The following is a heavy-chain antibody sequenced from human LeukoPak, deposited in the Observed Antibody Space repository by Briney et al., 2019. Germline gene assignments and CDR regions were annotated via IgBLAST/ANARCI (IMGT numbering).Heavy chain of an antibody. J-gene: IGHJ4*02. D-gene: IGHD3-10*01. CDR2: IYYSGST. CDR3: ARDGLLWLGELLSGYYFDY. CDR1: GGSISSSSYY. V-gene: IGHV4-39*02. Sequence: SETLSLTCTVSGGSISSSSYYWGWIRQPPGKGLEWIGSIYYSGSTYYNPSLKSRVTISVDTSKNQFSLKLSSVTAADTAVYYCARDGLLWLGELLSGYYFDYWGQGALVSVSS.